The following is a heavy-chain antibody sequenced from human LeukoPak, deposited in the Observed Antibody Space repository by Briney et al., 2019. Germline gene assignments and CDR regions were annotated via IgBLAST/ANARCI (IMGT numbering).Heavy chain of an antibody. D-gene: IGHD3-10*01. CDR3: ASRALGRPFDY. Sequence: GASVKVSCKASRYTFTGYYMHWLRQAPGQGLEWMGWINPNSGGINYAQKFQGRFTMTRDTSISTAYMELGSLRSDDTAVYYCASRALGRPFDYWGQGTLVTVSS. CDR2: INPNSGGI. CDR1: RYTFTGYY. J-gene: IGHJ4*02. V-gene: IGHV1-2*02.